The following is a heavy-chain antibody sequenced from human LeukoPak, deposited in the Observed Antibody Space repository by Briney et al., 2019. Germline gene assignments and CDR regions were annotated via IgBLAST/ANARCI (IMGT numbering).Heavy chain of an antibody. CDR3: ARSSIAAAGTYWFDP. CDR1: GYTFTSYD. V-gene: IGHV1-8*01. D-gene: IGHD6-13*01. Sequence: ASVKVSCKASGYTFTSYDINWVRQATGQGLEWMGWMNPNSGNTGYAQKFQGRVTMTRNTSISTAYMELSSLRSEDTAVYYCARSSIAAAGTYWFDPWGQGTLVTVSS. J-gene: IGHJ5*02. CDR2: MNPNSGNT.